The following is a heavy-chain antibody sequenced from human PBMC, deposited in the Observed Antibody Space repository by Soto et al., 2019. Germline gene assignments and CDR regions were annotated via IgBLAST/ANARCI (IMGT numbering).Heavy chain of an antibody. CDR1: DGSVNSGNYY. J-gene: IGHJ4*02. CDR2: VHSSGST. CDR3: ARDALALFDS. D-gene: IGHD6-13*01. V-gene: IGHV4-61*01. Sequence: SETLSLTCSVSDGSVNSGNYYWTWIRQPPGKGLEWIGYVHSSGSTLYNPSLKSRVIISVATSMSQFSLKLSSVTAADTAVYYCARDALALFDSWGQGTLVTVSS.